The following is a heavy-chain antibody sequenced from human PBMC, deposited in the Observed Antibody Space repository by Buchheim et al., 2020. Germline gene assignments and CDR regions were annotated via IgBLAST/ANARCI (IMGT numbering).Heavy chain of an antibody. J-gene: IGHJ5*02. CDR2: MDGSGRS. V-gene: IGHV4-59*01. CDR3: AKKRSDNWFDP. Sequence: QVQLQESGPGLVKPSETLSLTCSVSGGSILTYYCSWIRQAPGKGLEWIGYMDGSGRSNYNHSLKSRVTITVDTSKNQFYRNLSSVTAADTAIYCCAKKRSDNWFDPWGQGTL. CDR1: GGSILTYY.